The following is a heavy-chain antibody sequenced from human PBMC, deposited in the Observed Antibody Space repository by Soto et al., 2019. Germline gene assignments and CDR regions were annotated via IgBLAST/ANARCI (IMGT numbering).Heavy chain of an antibody. D-gene: IGHD2-21*01. CDR2: IRSKTDGGTA. CDR1: GFTFSNAW. CDR3: ARRIPFRYGMAV. Sequence: PGGSLRLSCAASGFTFSNAWMNWVRQAPGKGLEWVGRIRSKTDGGTADYAGPVQGRFTISRDNSKNTLYLQMGSLRAEDMAVYYCARRIPFRYGMAVWGQGTTVTVSS. J-gene: IGHJ6*02. V-gene: IGHV3-15*07.